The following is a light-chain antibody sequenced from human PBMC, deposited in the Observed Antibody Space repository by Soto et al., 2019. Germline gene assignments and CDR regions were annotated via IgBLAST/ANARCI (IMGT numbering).Light chain of an antibody. CDR1: SSDVGGYNY. J-gene: IGLJ1*01. V-gene: IGLV2-14*01. CDR3: SSYIGSSSYV. Sequence: QSVLTQPASVSGSPGRSITISCTGTSSDVGGYNYVSWYQQHPGKAPKLMIYDVSSRPSGVSNRFSGSKSGNTASLTISGLQAEDEADYYCSSYIGSSSYVFGTGTKVTVL. CDR2: DVS.